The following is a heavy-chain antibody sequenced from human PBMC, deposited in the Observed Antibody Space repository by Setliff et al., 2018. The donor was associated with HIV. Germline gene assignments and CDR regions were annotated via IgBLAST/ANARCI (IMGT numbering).Heavy chain of an antibody. CDR2: ISIDGGTA. V-gene: IGHV3-64D*09. CDR1: GFTLSDHW. D-gene: IGHD2-15*01. J-gene: IGHJ1*01. CDR3: VKDCNPGTCYFEYFEH. Sequence: PGGSLRLSCAASGFTLSDHWMHWVRQAPGKGLEYVSGISIDGGTAYYAGSVKGRFTTSRDNSKNTLYLQMSSLRVEDTAVYYCVKDCNPGTCYFEYFEHWGQGTLVTVSS.